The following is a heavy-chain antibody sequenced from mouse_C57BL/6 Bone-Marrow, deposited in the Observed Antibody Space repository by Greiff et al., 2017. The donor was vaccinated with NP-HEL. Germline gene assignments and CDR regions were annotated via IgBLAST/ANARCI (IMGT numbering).Heavy chain of an antibody. Sequence: QVQLQQSGAELVRPGASVTLSCKASGYTFTDYEMHWVKQTPVHGLEWIGAIDPETGGTAYHQKFKGKAIMTADKSSSTAYMELRSLTSEDSGVYYCTRGEGNPYYFDCWGQGATLTVAS. CDR1: GYTFTDYE. J-gene: IGHJ2*01. CDR2: IDPETGGT. V-gene: IGHV1-15*01. CDR3: TRGEGNPYYFDC. D-gene: IGHD2-1*01.